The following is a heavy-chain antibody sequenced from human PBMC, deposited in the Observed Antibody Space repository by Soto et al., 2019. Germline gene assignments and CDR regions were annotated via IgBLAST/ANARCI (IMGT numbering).Heavy chain of an antibody. Sequence: GGSLRLSCAASGFTFSSYAMSWVRQAPGKGLEWVSAISGSGGSTYYADSVKGRFTISRDNSKNTLYLQMNSLRAEDTAVYYCAKARGQQQLVRHFDYWGQGTLVTVSS. CDR3: AKARGQQQLVRHFDY. CDR1: GFTFSSYA. V-gene: IGHV3-23*01. D-gene: IGHD6-13*01. CDR2: ISGSGGST. J-gene: IGHJ4*02.